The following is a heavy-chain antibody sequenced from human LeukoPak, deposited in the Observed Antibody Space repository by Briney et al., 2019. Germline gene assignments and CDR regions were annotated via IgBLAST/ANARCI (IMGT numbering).Heavy chain of an antibody. CDR2: ILPNSGVN. CDR1: GRTFTDYY. J-gene: IGHJ4*02. D-gene: IGHD5-18*01. Sequence: GASVKVSCKASGRTFTDYYIHWVRQAPGQGLEWMGWILPNSGVNKYVQKFQGRVTMTRDTSITTAYMELSGLGSDDTAVYYCAREWPDTSYFDSWGQGTLVTVSS. CDR3: AREWPDTSYFDS. V-gene: IGHV1-2*02.